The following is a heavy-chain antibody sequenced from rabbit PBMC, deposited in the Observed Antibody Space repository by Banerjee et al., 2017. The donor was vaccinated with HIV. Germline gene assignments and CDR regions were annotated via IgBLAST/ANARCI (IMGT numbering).Heavy chain of an antibody. CDR2: IYTGSSGMT. CDR1: GFSFNSNYV. Sequence: QSLEESGGDLVKPGASLTLTCTASGFSFNSNYVMCWVRQAPGKGLEWIACIYTGSSGMTYYASWAKGRFTISKTSSTTVTLQVTSLTAADTATYFCARVYNPGWGSGWYYWNLWGPGTLVTVS. V-gene: IGHV1S40*01. CDR3: ARVYNPGWGSGWYYWNL. D-gene: IGHD3-1*01. J-gene: IGHJ4*01.